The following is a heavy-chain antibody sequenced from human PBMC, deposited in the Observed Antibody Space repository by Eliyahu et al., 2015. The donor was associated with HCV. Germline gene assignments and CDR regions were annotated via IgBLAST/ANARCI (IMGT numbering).Heavy chain of an antibody. D-gene: IGHD2-15*01. J-gene: IGHJ4*02. CDR2: IIPMFGKP. CDR1: GGTFRRYS. Sequence: QVQLVQSGAEVKKPGSSVRVSCKASGGTFRRYSISWVRQAPGQGLEWMGGIIPMFGKPNYAQKFQGRVTITADESTNTAYMELSSLRSEDTAIYYCAREGGDYCSVGNCFLLYWGQGTLVTVSS. V-gene: IGHV1-69*01. CDR3: AREGGDYCSVGNCFLLY.